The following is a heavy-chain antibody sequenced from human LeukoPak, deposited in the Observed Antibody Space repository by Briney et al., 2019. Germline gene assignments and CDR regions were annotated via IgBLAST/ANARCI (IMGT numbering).Heavy chain of an antibody. CDR2: IIPIFGTA. J-gene: IGHJ6*03. D-gene: IGHD3-3*01. CDR3: ARADYDFWSGVKTLPDRYYMDV. Sequence: SVKVSCKASGGTFISYAISWVRQAPGQGLEWMGGIIPIFGTANYAQKFQGRVTVNADESTRTAYMELSSLRSEDTAVYYCARADYDFWSGVKTLPDRYYMDVWGKGTTVTVSS. V-gene: IGHV1-69*01. CDR1: GGTFISYA.